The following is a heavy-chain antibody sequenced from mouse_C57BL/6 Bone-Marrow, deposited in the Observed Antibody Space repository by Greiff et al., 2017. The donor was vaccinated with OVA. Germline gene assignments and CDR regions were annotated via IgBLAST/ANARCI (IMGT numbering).Heavy chain of an antibody. Sequence: VQLKESGGGLVQPGGSLKLSCAASGFTFSDYYMYWVRQTPEKRLEWVAYISNGGGSTYYPDTVKGRFTISRDNAKNTLYLQMSRLKSEDTAMYYCARHGNYYAMDYWGQGTSVTVSS. J-gene: IGHJ4*01. D-gene: IGHD2-1*01. CDR3: ARHGNYYAMDY. CDR1: GFTFSDYY. V-gene: IGHV5-12*01. CDR2: ISNGGGST.